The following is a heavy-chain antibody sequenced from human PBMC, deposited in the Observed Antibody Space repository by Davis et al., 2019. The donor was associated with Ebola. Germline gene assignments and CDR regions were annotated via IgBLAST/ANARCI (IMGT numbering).Heavy chain of an antibody. J-gene: IGHJ3*02. D-gene: IGHD2-21*02. CDR1: GFVFSSYV. V-gene: IGHV3-23*01. CDR2: LGTSADA. CDR3: VKDTANIWFDI. Sequence: GESLKISCAASGFVFSSYVMSWVRQAPGKGLEWVSTLGTSADAYHADSVKGRFTISRDNSKNTLYLQMNGLRVEDTAIYFCVKDTANIWFDIWGQGTMVTVSS.